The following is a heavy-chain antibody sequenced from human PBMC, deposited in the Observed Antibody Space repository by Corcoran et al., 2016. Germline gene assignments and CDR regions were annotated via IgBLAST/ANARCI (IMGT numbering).Heavy chain of an antibody. CDR2: IYYSGST. D-gene: IGHD2-15*01. J-gene: IGHJ5*02. Sequence: QLQLQESGPGLVKPSETLSLTCTVSGGSISSSSYYWGWIRQPPGKGLEWIGSIYYSGSTYYNPSLKSRVTISVDTSKNQFSLKLSSVTAADTDVYYCARQDTIVVVVAATGVDNWFDPWGQGTLVTVSS. V-gene: IGHV4-39*01. CDR1: GGSISSSSYY. CDR3: ARQDTIVVVVAATGVDNWFDP.